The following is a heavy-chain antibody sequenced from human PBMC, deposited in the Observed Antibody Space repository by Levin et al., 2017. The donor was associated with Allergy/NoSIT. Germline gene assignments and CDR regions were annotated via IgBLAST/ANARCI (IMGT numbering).Heavy chain of an antibody. V-gene: IGHV1-8*01. D-gene: IGHD3-3*01. Sequence: ASVKVSCKASGYTFTSYDINWVRQATGQGLEWMGWMNPNSGNTGYAQKFQGRVTMTRNTSISTAYMELSSLRSEDTAVYYCARRGYYDFWSGYYDYYYYGMDVWGQGTTVTVSS. CDR2: MNPNSGNT. J-gene: IGHJ6*02. CDR3: ARRGYYDFWSGYYDYYYYGMDV. CDR1: GYTFTSYD.